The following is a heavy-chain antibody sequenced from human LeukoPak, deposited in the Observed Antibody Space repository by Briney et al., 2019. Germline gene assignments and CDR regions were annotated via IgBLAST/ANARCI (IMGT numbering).Heavy chain of an antibody. J-gene: IGHJ6*02. Sequence: SETLSLTCTVSGGSISSSSYYWGWIRQPPGKGLEWIGSIYYSGNTYYNPSLKSRVTISVDTSKNQFSLKLSSVTAADTAVYYCARQGTVTTYYYYYYGMDVWGQGTTVTVSS. CDR2: IYYSGNT. D-gene: IGHD4-17*01. CDR1: GGSISSSSYY. V-gene: IGHV4-39*01. CDR3: ARQGTVTTYYYYYYGMDV.